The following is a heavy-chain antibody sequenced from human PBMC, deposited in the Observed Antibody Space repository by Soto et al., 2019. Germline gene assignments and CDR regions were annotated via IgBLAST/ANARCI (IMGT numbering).Heavy chain of an antibody. CDR1: GFTFSSYS. D-gene: IGHD2-2*01. Sequence: GGSLRLSCAASGFTFSSYSMNWVRQAPGKGLEWVSSISSSSSYIYYADSVKGRFTISRDKAKNSLYLQMNSLRAEDTAVYYCASQYCSSTSCYPDAFDIWGQGTMVTVSS. CDR3: ASQYCSSTSCYPDAFDI. CDR2: ISSSSSYI. V-gene: IGHV3-21*01. J-gene: IGHJ3*02.